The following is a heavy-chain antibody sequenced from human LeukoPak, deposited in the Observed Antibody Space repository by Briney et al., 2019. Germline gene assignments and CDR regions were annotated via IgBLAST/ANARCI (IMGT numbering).Heavy chain of an antibody. D-gene: IGHD2-21*02. CDR3: ATRAYCGGDCYSYDH. CDR1: GFTFSSYW. V-gene: IGHV3-7*01. CDR2: IKQDGSER. J-gene: IGHJ4*02. Sequence: PGGSLRLSCAASGFTFSSYWMSWVRQAPGKGLEWVANIKQDGSERYYVDSVKGRFTISRDNAKNSLYLQMISLRAEDTAVYYCATRAYCGGDCYSYDHWGQGTLVTVSS.